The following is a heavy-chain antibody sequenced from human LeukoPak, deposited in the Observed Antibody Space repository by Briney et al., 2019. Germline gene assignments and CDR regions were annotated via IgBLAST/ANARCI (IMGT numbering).Heavy chain of an antibody. Sequence: GGSLSLSCAASGFTFSDYFMTWIRQAPGKGLEWVSYITLSSSTVYYADSVRGRFTISRDNAKNSLYLQMNSLRAEDTAVYYCAREPTYSSSWYTTCDYWGQGTLVTVSS. CDR3: AREPTYSSSWYTTCDY. CDR1: GFTFSDYF. CDR2: ITLSSSTV. V-gene: IGHV3-11*04. J-gene: IGHJ4*02. D-gene: IGHD6-13*01.